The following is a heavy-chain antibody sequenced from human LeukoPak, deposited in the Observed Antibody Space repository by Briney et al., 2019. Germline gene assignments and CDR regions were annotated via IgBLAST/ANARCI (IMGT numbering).Heavy chain of an antibody. J-gene: IGHJ5*02. CDR3: ARERYYYDSSGYYGNNWFDP. CDR2: IYYSGST. Sequence: SETLSLTCTVSGGSISSGDYYWSWIRQPPGKGLEWIGYIYYSGSTYYNPSLKSRVTISVDTSKNQFSLKLSSVTAADTAVYYCARERYYYDSSGYYGNNWFDPWGQGTLVTVSS. CDR1: GGSISSGDYY. V-gene: IGHV4-30-4*01. D-gene: IGHD3-22*01.